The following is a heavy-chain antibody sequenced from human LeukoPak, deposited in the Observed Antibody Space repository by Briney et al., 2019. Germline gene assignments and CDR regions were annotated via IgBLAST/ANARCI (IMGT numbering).Heavy chain of an antibody. J-gene: IGHJ5*02. Sequence: PSETLSLTCAVYGGSFSGYYWSWIRQPPGKGLEWIGYILYSEGTNYNPSLKSRVSISVDTSKNQLSLKLTSVTAADTAVYYCARGPIFGVVYNWFDPWGQGTLVTVSS. CDR2: ILYSEGT. CDR3: ARGPIFGVVYNWFDP. D-gene: IGHD3-3*01. CDR1: GGSFSGYY. V-gene: IGHV4-59*01.